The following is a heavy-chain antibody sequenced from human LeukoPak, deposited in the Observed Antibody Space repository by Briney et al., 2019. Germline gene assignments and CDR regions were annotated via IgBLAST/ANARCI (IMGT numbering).Heavy chain of an antibody. CDR2: ISNDGINT. CDR1: GFTFSSFA. D-gene: IGHD4-17*01. J-gene: IGHJ4*02. Sequence: GGSLRLSCAASGFTFSSFAMTWVRQAPGKGLEWVSAISNDGINTYSADPVKGRFTFSRDNSKDTLYLQMNSLRVEDTALYYCARVSLTTANFDSWGQGTLVTVSS. CDR3: ARVSLTTANFDS. V-gene: IGHV3-23*01.